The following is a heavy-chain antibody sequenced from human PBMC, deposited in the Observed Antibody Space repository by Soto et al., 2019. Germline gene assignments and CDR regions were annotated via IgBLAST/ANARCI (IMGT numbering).Heavy chain of an antibody. D-gene: IGHD2-15*01. CDR2: IYHSGTS. Sequence: QVQLQESGPGLVKLSGTLSLTCAVAGGSISDNWWSWVRQAPGKGLEWIGEIYHSGTSYYNPSLKGRVIILVDKSASQISLTLSSVTAADAAVFYCASHVAVPRTRGFDSWGQGALVADSS. J-gene: IGHJ4*02. CDR3: ASHVAVPRTRGFDS. CDR1: GGSISDNW. V-gene: IGHV4-4*02.